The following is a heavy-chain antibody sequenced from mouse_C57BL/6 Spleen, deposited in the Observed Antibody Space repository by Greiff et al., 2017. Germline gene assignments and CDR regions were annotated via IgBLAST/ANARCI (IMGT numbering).Heavy chain of an antibody. V-gene: IGHV14-4*01. Sequence: VQLQQSGAELVRPGASVKLSCTASGFNIKDDYMHWVKQRPDQGLEWIGWIDPENGDTEYASKFQGKATITADTSSNAAYLQLSSLTSEDTAVYYCTTYHYYGSSYLGYWGQGTTLTVSS. CDR2: IDPENGDT. D-gene: IGHD1-1*01. CDR3: TTYHYYGSSYLGY. CDR1: GFNIKDDY. J-gene: IGHJ2*01.